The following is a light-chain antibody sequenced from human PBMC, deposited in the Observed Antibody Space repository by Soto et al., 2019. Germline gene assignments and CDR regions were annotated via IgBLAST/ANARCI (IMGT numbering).Light chain of an antibody. CDR2: EGS. J-gene: IGLJ3*02. CDR1: SSDVGSYNL. Sequence: QPVLTQPASVSGSPGQSITISCTGTSSDVGSYNLVSWYQQHPGKAPKLMIYEGSKRPSGVSNRFSGSTSGNTASLTISGLQAEDEADYYCCSYAGSRVFGGGTQLTVL. CDR3: CSYAGSRV. V-gene: IGLV2-23*01.